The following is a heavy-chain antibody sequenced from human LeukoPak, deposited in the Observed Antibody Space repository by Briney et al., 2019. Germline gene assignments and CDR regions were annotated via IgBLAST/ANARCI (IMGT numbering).Heavy chain of an antibody. Sequence: GGSLRLSCAASGFTFSSYAMSWVRQAPGKGLEWVSAISGSGGSTYYADSVKGRFTISRDNSKNTLYLQMNSLRAEDTAVYYCAKDAGEPYYDILTGYEVPDYWGQGTLVIVSS. V-gene: IGHV3-23*01. J-gene: IGHJ4*02. CDR3: AKDAGEPYYDILTGYEVPDY. D-gene: IGHD3-9*01. CDR1: GFTFSSYA. CDR2: ISGSGGST.